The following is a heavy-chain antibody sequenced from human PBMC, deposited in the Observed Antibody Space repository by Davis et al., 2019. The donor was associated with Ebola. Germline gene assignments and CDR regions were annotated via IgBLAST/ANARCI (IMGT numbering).Heavy chain of an antibody. CDR3: GITRITNFGVVIGYYGMDV. CDR1: GYSFTTYC. V-gene: IGHV5-10-1*01. D-gene: IGHD3-3*01. CDR2: IDPSDYYN. Sequence: VESLKISCKGSGYSFTTYCITSVRQMPGKGLEWVGRIDPSDYYNNYSPSFQGQVNIPAHNSISTAYMQWSSLTASDTAMYYCGITRITNFGVVIGYYGMDVWGQGTTVTVTS. J-gene: IGHJ6*02.